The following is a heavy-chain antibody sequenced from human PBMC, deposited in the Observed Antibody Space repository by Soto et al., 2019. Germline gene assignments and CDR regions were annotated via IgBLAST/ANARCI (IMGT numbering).Heavy chain of an antibody. CDR3: AKDAHIAARPTYFDY. V-gene: IGHV3-23*01. D-gene: IGHD6-6*01. J-gene: IGHJ4*02. Sequence: PGGSLRLSCAASGFTFSNFAMSWVRQPPGKALEWVSAISGSGGSTYYADSVKGRFTISRDNSKNTLYLQMNSLRAEDTAVYYCAKDAHIAARPTYFDYWGQGTLVTVSS. CDR1: GFTFSNFA. CDR2: ISGSGGST.